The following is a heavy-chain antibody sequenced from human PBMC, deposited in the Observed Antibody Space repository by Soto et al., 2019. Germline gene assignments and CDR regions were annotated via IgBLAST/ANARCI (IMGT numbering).Heavy chain of an antibody. D-gene: IGHD3-10*01. CDR3: ARDLDGSPTSGAFDI. CDR1: GFTFSSYA. CDR2: ISYDGSNK. V-gene: IGHV3-30*04. J-gene: IGHJ3*02. Sequence: GGSLRLSCAASGFTFSSYAMHWVRQAPGKGLEWVAVISYDGSNKYYADSVKGRFTISRDNSKNTLYLQMNSLRAEDTAVYYCARDLDGSPTSGAFDIWGQGTMVTVSS.